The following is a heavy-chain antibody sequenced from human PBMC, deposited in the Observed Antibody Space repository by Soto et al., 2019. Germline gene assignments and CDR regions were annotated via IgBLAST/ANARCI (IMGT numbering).Heavy chain of an antibody. Sequence: GGSLRLSCAISGFTFNTYGMAWVRQAPGKGLAWVSAILGTGDRVSYVDSVKGRFTISRDNSKNTLYLQMNSLRADDTAIYYCAKYFNTGTSSTYDSWGQGTLVTVSS. CDR1: GFTFNTYG. J-gene: IGHJ4*02. D-gene: IGHD1-7*01. V-gene: IGHV3-23*01. CDR3: AKYFNTGTSSTYDS. CDR2: ILGTGDRV.